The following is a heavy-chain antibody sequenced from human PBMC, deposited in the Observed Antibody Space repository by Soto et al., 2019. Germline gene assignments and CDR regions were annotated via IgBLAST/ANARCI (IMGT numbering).Heavy chain of an antibody. D-gene: IGHD3-22*01. V-gene: IGHV3-74*01. J-gene: IGHJ4*02. CDR2: INNDGSST. Sequence: GGSLRLSCAASGFTFSSYWMHWVRQAPGKGLVWVSRINNDGSSTFYADSVKGRFTMSRDNAKNTLYLQMNSLRAEDTAVYYCARIMYYYDSSGSDYWGQGALVTVSS. CDR3: ARIMYYYDSSGSDY. CDR1: GFTFSSYW.